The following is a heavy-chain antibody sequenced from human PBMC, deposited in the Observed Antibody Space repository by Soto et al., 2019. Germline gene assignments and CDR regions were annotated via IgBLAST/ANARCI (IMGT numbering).Heavy chain of an antibody. V-gene: IGHV3-74*01. CDR3: ARDHDYVYNWFDP. CDR2: INSDGSST. Sequence: EVQLVESGGDLVQPGGSLRLSCAASGFTFSSYWMHWVRQAPGEGLVWVSRINSDGSSTSYADSVKGRFTISRDNAKNTLYLQMNSLRAEDTAVYYCARDHDYVYNWFDPWGQGTLVTVSS. D-gene: IGHD4-17*01. J-gene: IGHJ5*02. CDR1: GFTFSSYW.